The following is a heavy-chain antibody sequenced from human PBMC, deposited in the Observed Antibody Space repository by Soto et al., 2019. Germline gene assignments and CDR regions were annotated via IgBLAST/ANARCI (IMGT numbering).Heavy chain of an antibody. CDR2: INTYNGHT. CDR3: AREMTGSYNLLDY. V-gene: IGHV1-18*01. D-gene: IGHD1-26*01. Sequence: QVQLVQSGAEVKKPGASVKVSCEISGYTFSSHGISWVRQAPGHGLEWMGWINTYNGHTNVAQNLQDRVTMTTDTXTSTAYMELRSLRSDDTAVYYCAREMTGSYNLLDYCGQGTLISASS. CDR1: GYTFSSHG. J-gene: IGHJ4*02.